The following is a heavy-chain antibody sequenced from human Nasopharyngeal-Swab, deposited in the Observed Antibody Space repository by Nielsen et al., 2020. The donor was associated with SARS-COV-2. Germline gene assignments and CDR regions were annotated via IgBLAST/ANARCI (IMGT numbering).Heavy chain of an antibody. J-gene: IGHJ6*03. CDR1: GGSISSNTW. Sequence: GSLRLSCAVSGGSISSNTWWGWVRQPPGMGLEWIGEIIHSGGTNYNPALKSRVTISVDKSKNQLSLEVTSVTAADTAVYYCSRHYYYYMDIWGKGTTVTVSS. CDR2: IIHSGGT. CDR3: SRHYYYYMDI. V-gene: IGHV4-4*02.